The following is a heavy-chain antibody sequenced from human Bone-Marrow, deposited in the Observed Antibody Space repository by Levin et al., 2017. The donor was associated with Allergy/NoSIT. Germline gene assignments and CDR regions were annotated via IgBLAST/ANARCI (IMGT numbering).Heavy chain of an antibody. CDR2: INPISGGT. D-gene: IGHD3-22*01. CDR3: ARSYYYDTNYYSYGMDV. Sequence: ASVKVSCKASGYTFSDYYMNWVRQAPGQGLEWMGWINPISGGTTFAPKFQGRVTLTRDTSTTTANMELTRLRSDDTAVYYCARSYYYDTNYYSYGMDVWGQGTTVTVSS. CDR1: GYTFSDYY. J-gene: IGHJ6*02. V-gene: IGHV1-2*02.